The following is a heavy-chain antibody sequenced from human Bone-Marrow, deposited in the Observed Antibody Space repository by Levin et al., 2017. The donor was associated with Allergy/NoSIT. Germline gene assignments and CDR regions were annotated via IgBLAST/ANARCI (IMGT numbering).Heavy chain of an antibody. Sequence: SETLSLTCAVYGGSFSGYYWSWIRQPPGKGLEWIGEINHSGSTNYNPSLKSRVTISVDTSKNQFSLKLSSVTAADTAVYYCARRGAIRVDPWGQGTLVTVSS. D-gene: IGHD5-12*01. J-gene: IGHJ5*02. CDR1: GGSFSGYY. V-gene: IGHV4-34*01. CDR3: ARRGAIRVDP. CDR2: INHSGST.